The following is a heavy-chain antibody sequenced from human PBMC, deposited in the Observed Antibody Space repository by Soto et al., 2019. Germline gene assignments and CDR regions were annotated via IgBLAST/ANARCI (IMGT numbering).Heavy chain of an antibody. D-gene: IGHD6-13*01. CDR1: EGTFHSYA. V-gene: IGHV1-69*01. Sequence: QAQVVQSGAEVRKPGSSVKLSCKASEGTFHSYAIAWVRQAPGQGLEWMGGIIPYYNTLNYAQKFQDRVTITADDSTNTGYMELSSLRSDDTAVYFCASGASRWYPYFFDSWAQGTLVTVSS. CDR2: IIPYYNTL. J-gene: IGHJ4*02. CDR3: ASGASRWYPYFFDS.